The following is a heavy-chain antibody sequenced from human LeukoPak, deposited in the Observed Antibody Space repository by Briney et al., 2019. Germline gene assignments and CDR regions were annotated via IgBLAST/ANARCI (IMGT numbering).Heavy chain of an antibody. D-gene: IGHD4-11*01. CDR1: GFTFSSYS. V-gene: IGHV3-48*01. Sequence: GGSLRLSCAASGFTFSSYSMNWVRQAPGKGLEWVSYISSSSSTIYYADSVKGRFTISRDNDKNSLYLQMNSLRAEDTAVYYCARDQSSPLQYGVSYAVDIWGQGTMVTVSS. J-gene: IGHJ3*02. CDR3: ARDQSSPLQYGVSYAVDI. CDR2: ISSSSSTI.